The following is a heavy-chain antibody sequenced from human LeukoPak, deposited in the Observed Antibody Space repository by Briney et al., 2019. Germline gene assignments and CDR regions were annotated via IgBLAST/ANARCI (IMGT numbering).Heavy chain of an antibody. D-gene: IGHD1-14*01. Sequence: GGSLRLSCAASGFTFSSYAMSWVRQAPGKGLEWVSAISGSGGSTYYADSVKGRFTISRDNSKNTLYLQMNSLRAEDTAVYYCAKASHAGNHYYGMDVWGQGTTVTVSS. CDR1: GFTFSSYA. CDR3: AKASHAGNHYYGMDV. J-gene: IGHJ6*02. CDR2: ISGSGGST. V-gene: IGHV3-23*01.